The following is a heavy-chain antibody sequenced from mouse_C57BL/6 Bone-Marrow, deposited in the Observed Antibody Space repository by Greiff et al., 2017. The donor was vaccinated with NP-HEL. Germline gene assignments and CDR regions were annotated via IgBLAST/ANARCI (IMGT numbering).Heavy chain of an antibody. CDR3: TRGTTVVATYYAMDY. CDR2: ISSGGDYI. Sequence: EVKLVESGEGLVKPGGSLKLSCAASGFTFSSYAMSWVRQTPEKRLEWVAYISSGGDYIYYADTVKGRFTISSDNARNTLYLQMSSLKSEDTAMYYCTRGTTVVATYYAMDYWGQGTSVTVSS. V-gene: IGHV5-9-1*02. CDR1: GFTFSSYA. D-gene: IGHD1-1*01. J-gene: IGHJ4*01.